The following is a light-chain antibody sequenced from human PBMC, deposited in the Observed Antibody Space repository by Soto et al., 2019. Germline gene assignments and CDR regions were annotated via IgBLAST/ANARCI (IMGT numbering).Light chain of an antibody. Sequence: EIVLTQSPATLSLSPGERATLSSRASQSVSSYLAWYQQKPGQAPRLLIYDTSNRSTGIPARFSGSGSGTDLPLTISSLEAEDFAVYYCQQRSNWPLTFGGGTKVEIK. CDR2: DTS. V-gene: IGKV3-11*01. CDR1: QSVSSY. CDR3: QQRSNWPLT. J-gene: IGKJ4*01.